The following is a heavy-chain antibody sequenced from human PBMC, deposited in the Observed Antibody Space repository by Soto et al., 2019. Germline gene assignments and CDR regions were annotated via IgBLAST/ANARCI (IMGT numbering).Heavy chain of an antibody. V-gene: IGHV1-69*13. CDR1: GGTFSSYA. Sequence: ASVKVSRKASGGTFSSYAISWVRQAPGQGLEWMGGIIPIFGTANYAQKFQGRVTITADESTSTAYMELSSLRSEDTAMYYCATGSYRRSYKDSTSYYHIHLDCCHQRTLVAVSS. CDR3: ATGSYRRSYKDSTSYYHIHLDC. J-gene: IGHJ4*02. D-gene: IGHD3-22*01. CDR2: IIPIFGTA.